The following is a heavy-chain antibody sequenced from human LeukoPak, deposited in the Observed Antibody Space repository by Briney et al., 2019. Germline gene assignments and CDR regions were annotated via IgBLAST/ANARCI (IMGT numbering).Heavy chain of an antibody. CDR2: MNPNSGNT. Sequence: GASVKVSCKASGYTFTSYDINWVRQATGQGLEWMGWMNPNSGNTGYAQKFQGRVTMTRNTSISIAYMELSSLRSEDTAVYYCARGSDIVVVVAATGGDYFDYWGQGTLVTVSS. CDR3: ARGSDIVVVVAATGGDYFDY. D-gene: IGHD2-15*01. J-gene: IGHJ4*02. V-gene: IGHV1-8*01. CDR1: GYTFTSYD.